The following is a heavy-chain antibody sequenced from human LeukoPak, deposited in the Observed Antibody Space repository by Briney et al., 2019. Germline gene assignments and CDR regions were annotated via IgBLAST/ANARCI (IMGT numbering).Heavy chain of an antibody. CDR1: GYTFTGYY. V-gene: IGHV1-2*02. D-gene: IGHD6-13*01. CDR3: AREYRIAAAGNFDY. J-gene: IGHJ4*02. Sequence: GASVKVSCKASGYTFTGYYMHWVRQAPGQGLEWMGWINPNSGGTNYAQKFQGRVTMTRDTSISTAYMELSRLRSDDTAVYYCAREYRIAAAGNFDYWGQGTLVTVSS. CDR2: INPNSGGT.